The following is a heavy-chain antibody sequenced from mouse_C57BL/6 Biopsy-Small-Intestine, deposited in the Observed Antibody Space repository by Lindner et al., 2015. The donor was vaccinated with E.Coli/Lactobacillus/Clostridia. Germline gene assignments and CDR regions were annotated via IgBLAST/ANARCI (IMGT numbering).Heavy chain of an antibody. CDR1: GYTLTSHW. J-gene: IGHJ2*01. CDR2: IFPGSRNT. D-gene: IGHD1-1*01. Sequence: VQPQESGPELVRPGTSVKISCKVPGYTLTSHWMQWVRQRPGQGLEWIGEIFPGSRNTYYNEKFKGRRTDTDCRHIPPRTAYTADSSSLTSEDSAVYFCAPFITTVDYNFDHWGQGTTLTVSS. V-gene: IGHV1-56*01. CDR3: APFITTVDYNFDH.